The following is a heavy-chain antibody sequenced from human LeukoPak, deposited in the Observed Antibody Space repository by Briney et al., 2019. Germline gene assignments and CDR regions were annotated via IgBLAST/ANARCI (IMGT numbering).Heavy chain of an antibody. CDR1: GFTISYYN. J-gene: IGHJ1*01. V-gene: IGHV3-48*01. D-gene: IGHD4-17*01. CDR2: ISSSISSTI. CDR3: ARGYADHDYGDYPTSYAEYFQH. Sequence: PGGSLRLSCAASGFTISYYNMNWVRQAPGKGLEWVSYISSSISSTIYYADSVKGRFTISRDNAKNSLYLQMNSLRAEDTAVYYCARGYADHDYGDYPTSYAEYFQHWGQGTLVTVSS.